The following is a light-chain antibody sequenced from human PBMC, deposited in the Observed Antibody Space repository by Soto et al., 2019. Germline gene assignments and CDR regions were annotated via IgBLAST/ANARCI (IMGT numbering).Light chain of an antibody. J-gene: IGKJ4*01. V-gene: IGKV3-15*01. CDR2: GAS. Sequence: CYQLKPVQAPRFLIYGASTRATGIPARFSGSGSGTEFTLTISSLQSEDFAVYYCQEDNNWPPLTFVLWTNVDIK. CDR3: QEDNNWPPLT.